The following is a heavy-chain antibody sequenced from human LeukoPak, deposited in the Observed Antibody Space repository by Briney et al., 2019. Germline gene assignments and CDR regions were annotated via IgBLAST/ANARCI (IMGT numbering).Heavy chain of an antibody. Sequence: LPGGSLRLSCAAPGFTFSSYAMGWVRQAPGKGLEWVSAISGSGGSTYYADSVKGRFTISRDNSKNTLYLQMNSLRAEDTAVYYCAKELQFSRGYPLRGGQGTLVTVSS. D-gene: IGHD5-12*01. J-gene: IGHJ4*02. CDR2: ISGSGGST. V-gene: IGHV3-23*01. CDR3: AKELQFSRGYPLR. CDR1: GFTFSSYA.